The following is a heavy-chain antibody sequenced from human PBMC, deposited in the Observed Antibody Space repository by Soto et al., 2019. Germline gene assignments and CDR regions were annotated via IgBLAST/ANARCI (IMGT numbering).Heavy chain of an antibody. CDR3: ARHSPTYYYDSSGVAGAFDI. CDR1: GYSFTSYW. CDR2: IYPGDSDT. Sequence: GESLKISCNGSGYSFTSYWIRWVRQMPWNGLEWMGIIYPGDSDTRYSPSFQGQVTISADKSISTAYLQWSSLKASDTAMYYCARHSPTYYYDSSGVAGAFDIWGQGTMVTVPS. V-gene: IGHV5-51*01. J-gene: IGHJ3*02. D-gene: IGHD3-22*01.